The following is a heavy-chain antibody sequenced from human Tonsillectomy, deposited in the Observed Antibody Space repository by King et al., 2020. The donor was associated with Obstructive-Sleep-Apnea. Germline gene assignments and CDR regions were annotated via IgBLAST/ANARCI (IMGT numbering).Heavy chain of an antibody. CDR2: IYWDDDK. J-gene: IGHJ4*01. Sequence: TLKESGPTLVKPTQTLTLTCTFSGFSLSTSGVGVGWIRQPPGKALEWLALIYWDDDKRYSPSLKSRLTITKDTSKNQGVLTMTHMDPVDTATSYCAQHSGYEAEGAFDYWGQGTLVTVSS. V-gene: IGHV2-5*02. CDR1: GFSLSTSGVG. D-gene: IGHD5-12*01. CDR3: AQHSGYEAEGAFDY.